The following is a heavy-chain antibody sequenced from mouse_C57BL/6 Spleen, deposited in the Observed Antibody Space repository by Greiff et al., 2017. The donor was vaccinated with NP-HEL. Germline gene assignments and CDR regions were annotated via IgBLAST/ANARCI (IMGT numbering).Heavy chain of an antibody. J-gene: IGHJ3*01. CDR1: GYTFTDYE. CDR3: TRSDDRFAY. Sequence: VQLVESGAELVRPGASVTLSCKASGYTFTDYEMHWVKQTPVHGLEWIGAIDPETGGTAYNQKFKGKAILTADKSSSTAYMELRSLTSEDSAVYYCTRSDDRFAYWGQGTLVTVSA. D-gene: IGHD2-13*01. CDR2: IDPETGGT. V-gene: IGHV1-15*01.